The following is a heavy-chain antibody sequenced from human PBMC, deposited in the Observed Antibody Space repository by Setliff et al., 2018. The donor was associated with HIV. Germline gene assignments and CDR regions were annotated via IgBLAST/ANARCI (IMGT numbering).Heavy chain of an antibody. CDR2: IWSDGSNK. D-gene: IGHD2-15*01. CDR3: ARGPLRTTPADNWFDP. CDR1: GFTFSNYG. J-gene: IGHJ5*02. V-gene: IGHV3-33*08. Sequence: GWSLRLSCAASGFTFSNYGMHWVRQAPGKGLEWVAVIWSDGSNKYYADSVKGRFTISRDNSKNTLYLQMNSLRAEDTAVYYCARGPLRTTPADNWFDPWGQGTLVTSPQ.